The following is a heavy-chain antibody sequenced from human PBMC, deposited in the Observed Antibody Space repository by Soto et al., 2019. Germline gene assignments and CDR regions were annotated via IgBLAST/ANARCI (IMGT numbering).Heavy chain of an antibody. CDR3: ARVDRNGYYYYYMDV. CDR2: IKQDGSEK. V-gene: IGHV3-7*01. Sequence: EVQLVESGGGLVQPGGSLRLSCPASGFTFSSYWMSWVRQAPGKGLEWVANIKQDGSEKYYVDSVKGRLTISRDNAKNSLYLQMNSLRAEDTAVYYCARVDRNGYYYYYMDVWGKGTTVTVSS. D-gene: IGHD1-1*01. J-gene: IGHJ6*03. CDR1: GFTFSSYW.